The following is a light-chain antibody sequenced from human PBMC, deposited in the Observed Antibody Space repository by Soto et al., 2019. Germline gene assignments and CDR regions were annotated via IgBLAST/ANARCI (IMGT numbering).Light chain of an antibody. J-gene: IGKJ1*01. CDR1: QSVSTRS. CDR2: GAS. V-gene: IGKV3-20*01. Sequence: DIVLTQSPGTLSLSPGERATLSCGARQSVSTRSLAWYQQKPGQAPRLLISGASSRAADIPDRFSGSGSGTDFTLTINRLEPDDFAVYYCQHYDSSPRTFGQGTKVDIK. CDR3: QHYDSSPRT.